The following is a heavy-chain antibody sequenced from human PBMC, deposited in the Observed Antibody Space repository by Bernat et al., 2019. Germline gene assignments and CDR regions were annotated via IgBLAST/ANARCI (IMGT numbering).Heavy chain of an antibody. CDR1: AGSISSHNYF. CDR2: VYSSGST. J-gene: IGHJ4*02. CDR3: ALMGGDY. V-gene: IGHV4-39*07. Sequence: QLQLQESGPGLVKPSETLSLTCTVSAGSISSHNYFWGWIREPPGKGLEWIGSVYSSGSTYYNPSLKGRVTISVDTSKNQFSLKLSSVTAADTAVYYCALMGGDYWGQGTLVTVSS.